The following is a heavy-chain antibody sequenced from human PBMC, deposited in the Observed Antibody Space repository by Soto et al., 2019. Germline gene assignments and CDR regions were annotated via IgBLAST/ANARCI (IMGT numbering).Heavy chain of an antibody. CDR2: ISPAGSSI. V-gene: IGHV3-48*01. Sequence: EGQLVEFGGGLVKPGGSLRLSCAASGFSFSIYSYNWVRQAPGKGLKWLSYISPAGSSIYYADSVKGRFTISRDSARDSVYLQMNSLRAEDTAVYYCAKDRGGSGAFDIWGQGTMVTVSS. J-gene: IGHJ3*02. CDR3: AKDRGGSGAFDI. CDR1: GFSFSIYS. D-gene: IGHD3-10*01.